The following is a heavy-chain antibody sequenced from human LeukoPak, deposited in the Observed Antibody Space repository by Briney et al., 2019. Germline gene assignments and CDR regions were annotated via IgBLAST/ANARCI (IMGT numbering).Heavy chain of an antibody. D-gene: IGHD5-12*01. CDR2: FDPEDGET. J-gene: IGHJ4*02. Sequence: ASVKVSCKVSGYTLTELSMHWVRQAPGKGLEWMGGFDPEDGETIYAQKFQGRVTMTEDTSTGTAYMELSSLRSEDTAVYYCATVINNPIVATIGWGYWGQGTLVTVSS. V-gene: IGHV1-24*01. CDR3: ATVINNPIVATIGWGY. CDR1: GYTLTELS.